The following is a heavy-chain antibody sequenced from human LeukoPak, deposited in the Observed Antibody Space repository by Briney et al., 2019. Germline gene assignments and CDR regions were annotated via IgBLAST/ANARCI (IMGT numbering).Heavy chain of an antibody. J-gene: IGHJ6*02. CDR3: ARHVSGDYGWLDV. CDR2: VSYSGST. V-gene: IGHV4-59*08. D-gene: IGHD4-17*01. Sequence: PSETLSLTCTVSGGSISSYYCSWIRQPPGKGLEWIGYVSYSGSTNYNPSLKSRVTISLDTSKNQFSLNLRSVTAADMAVYYCARHVSGDYGWLDVWGQGTTVTVSS. CDR1: GGSISSYY.